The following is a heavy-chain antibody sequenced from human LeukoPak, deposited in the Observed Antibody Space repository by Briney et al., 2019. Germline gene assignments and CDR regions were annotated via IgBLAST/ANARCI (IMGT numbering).Heavy chain of an antibody. D-gene: IGHD6-13*01. J-gene: IGHJ5*02. V-gene: IGHV1-18*01. CDR1: SDTSTSYA. CDR3: ARIAAAGSLKRVPVVEHPKSFGP. Sequence: ASQKISSKASSDTSTSYAISSVRQTPGQGLEWMGWIRAHTGNTHYGQELQCRVTMTTDASTSTAYMVLRSLRSDDTAVYYCARIAAAGSLKRVPVVEHPKSFGPWGQGTLVTVSS. CDR2: IRAHTGNT.